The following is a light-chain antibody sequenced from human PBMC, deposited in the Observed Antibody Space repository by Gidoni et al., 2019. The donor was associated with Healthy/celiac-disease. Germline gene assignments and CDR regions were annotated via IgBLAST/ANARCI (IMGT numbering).Light chain of an antibody. CDR1: SSDVGGANY. CDR2: DVS. Sequence: QSDLTQPPPVSGSPGTSLTIPCTGTSSDVGGANYVSWYQQHPGKAPKLMIYDVSNRPSGVSNRFSGSKSGNTASLTISRLQAEDEADYYCSSYTSSSTLVFGGGTKLTVL. CDR3: SSYTSSSTLV. J-gene: IGLJ2*01. V-gene: IGLV2-14*01.